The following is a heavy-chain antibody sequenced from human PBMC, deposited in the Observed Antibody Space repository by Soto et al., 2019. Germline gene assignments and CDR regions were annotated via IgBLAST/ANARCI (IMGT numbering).Heavy chain of an antibody. J-gene: IGHJ4*02. CDR2: IYYSGST. D-gene: IGHD6-13*01. Sequence: ETLSLTCTVSGGSISSYYWSWIRQPPGKGLEWIGYIYYSGSTDYNPSLKSRVTISVDTSKNQFSLKLSSVTAAGTAVYYCAREKPYSSSWYHDYWGQGTLVTVSS. V-gene: IGHV4-59*12. CDR3: AREKPYSSSWYHDY. CDR1: GGSISSYY.